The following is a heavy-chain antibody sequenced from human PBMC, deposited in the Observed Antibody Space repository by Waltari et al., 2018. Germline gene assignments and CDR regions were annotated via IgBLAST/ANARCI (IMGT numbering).Heavy chain of an antibody. Sequence: EVQLVESGGGLVQPGGSLRLSCAASGFTFRNYAMSWVRQAPGKGLGWGSGIRGSGGSTYYAASVKGRFTISRDNSKNTLYLQLSSLRVDDTAVYYCAGADFFGAFDIWGQGTMVTVSS. CDR3: AGADFFGAFDI. D-gene: IGHD3-3*01. CDR1: GFTFRNYA. CDR2: IRGSGGST. J-gene: IGHJ3*02. V-gene: IGHV3-23*04.